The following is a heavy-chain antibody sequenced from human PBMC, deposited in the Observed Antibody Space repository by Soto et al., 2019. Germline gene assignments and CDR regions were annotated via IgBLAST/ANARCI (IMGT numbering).Heavy chain of an antibody. Sequence: SETLSLTCIVSGGSVYSDGYYWSWIRQPPGKGLEWIGYIYYSGSTNYNPALKSRVTISVDTSKNQFSLKLSSVTAADTAVYYCARPHGGSSGWDNWFDPWGQGTPVTVSS. D-gene: IGHD6-25*01. CDR1: GGSVYSDGYY. CDR2: IYYSGST. J-gene: IGHJ5*02. V-gene: IGHV4-61*08. CDR3: ARPHGGSSGWDNWFDP.